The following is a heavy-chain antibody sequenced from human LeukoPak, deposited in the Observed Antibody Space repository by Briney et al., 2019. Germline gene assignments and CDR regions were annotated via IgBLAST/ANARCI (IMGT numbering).Heavy chain of an antibody. Sequence: KPSETLSLTCTVSGYSISSTYYWGWIRQPPGKGLEWVGSVFHSGNTYYNPSLKSRVTMSVDTSKNQFSLKLSSVTAADTAVYYCARAEENYGDYFDYWGQGTLVTVSS. V-gene: IGHV4-38-2*02. CDR2: VFHSGNT. CDR3: ARAEENYGDYFDY. D-gene: IGHD4/OR15-4a*01. J-gene: IGHJ4*02. CDR1: GYSISSTYY.